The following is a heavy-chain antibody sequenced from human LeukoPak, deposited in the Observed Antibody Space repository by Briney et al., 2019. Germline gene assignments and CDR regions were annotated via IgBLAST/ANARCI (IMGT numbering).Heavy chain of an antibody. Sequence: SETLSLTCTVSGGSISSYYWSWIRQPPGKGLEGIGYIYYSGSTNYNPSLKSRVTISVDTSKNRFSLKLSSVTAADTAVYYCARLLTAGHNWFDPWGQGTLVTVSS. D-gene: IGHD3-9*01. CDR1: GGSISSYY. J-gene: IGHJ5*02. V-gene: IGHV4-59*08. CDR3: ARLLTAGHNWFDP. CDR2: IYYSGST.